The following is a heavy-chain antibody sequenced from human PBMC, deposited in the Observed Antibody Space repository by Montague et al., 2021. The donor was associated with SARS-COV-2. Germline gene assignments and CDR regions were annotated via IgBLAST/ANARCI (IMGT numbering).Heavy chain of an antibody. CDR2: LYYSGST. V-gene: IGHV4-39*01. CDR3: VSLWKYGTGSHYAPCDYYNYGVNV. J-gene: IGHJ6*02. Sequence: SETLSLTCSVSGGSITSCSYYWGWLPPSPDKGSVWLVYLYYSGSTNSNLSLKIPVSISVATSKYQFPLKSSSVTAADTAVYSSVSLWKYGTGSHYAPCDYYNYGVNVGGQGT. CDR1: GGSITSCSYY. D-gene: IGHD3-10*01.